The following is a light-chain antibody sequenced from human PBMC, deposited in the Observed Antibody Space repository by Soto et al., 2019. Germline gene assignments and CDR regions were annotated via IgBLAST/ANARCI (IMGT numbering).Light chain of an antibody. Sequence: DIVMTQSTETLSVSLGERATINFKSIQSVLYSSNNNNYIAWYQQKPGQPPKLIIYWASTRESGVPDRFSGSGSGTDFTLTISSLQAEDVTIYYCQQYYFIPSTFGQGGNVDIK. J-gene: IGKJ1*01. CDR2: WAS. CDR3: QQYYFIPST. CDR1: QSVLYSSNNNNY. V-gene: IGKV4-1*01.